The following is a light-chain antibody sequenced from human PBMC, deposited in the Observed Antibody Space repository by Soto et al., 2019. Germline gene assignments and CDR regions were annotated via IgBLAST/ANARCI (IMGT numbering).Light chain of an antibody. J-gene: IGKJ1*01. CDR1: QSMSSW. V-gene: IGKV1-5*03. CDR3: HQYKSYSEWT. CDR2: KAS. Sequence: DIQMTQSPSTLSASVGDRVTITCRASQSMSSWLAWYQQKPGKAPKLLIYKASSLESGVPSRFSGSGSGTEFTLTISSLQPDDFATYYCHQYKSYSEWTFGQGTKVEIK.